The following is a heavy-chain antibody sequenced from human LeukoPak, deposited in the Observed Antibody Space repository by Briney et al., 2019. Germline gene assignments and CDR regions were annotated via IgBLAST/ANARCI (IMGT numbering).Heavy chain of an antibody. Sequence: GGSLRLSCAASGLTFDDYGMSWVRQAPGKGLEWVSGINWNGDNTGYADSVKGRFTISRDNGKNSLYLQMTSLRAEDTALYHWARDMAYAYYGSGIYAPPTWLAPWGEGTLVTVSS. CDR1: GLTFDDYG. CDR2: INWNGDNT. V-gene: IGHV3-20*01. J-gene: IGHJ5*02. CDR3: ARDMAYAYYGSGIYAPPTWLAP. D-gene: IGHD3-10*01.